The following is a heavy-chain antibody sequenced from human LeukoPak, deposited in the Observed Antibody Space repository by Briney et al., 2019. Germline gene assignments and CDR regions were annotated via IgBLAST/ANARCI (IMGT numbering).Heavy chain of an antibody. V-gene: IGHV5-10-1*01. Sequence: GESLKISCKGSGYSFTSYWISWVRQMAGKGLEWMGRIDASDSYTNYSPSFQGHVTISADKSISTAYLQWSSPKASDTAMYYCARHRGGVYYYGSGSYFGLRFDYWGQGTLVTVSS. J-gene: IGHJ4*02. D-gene: IGHD3-10*01. CDR3: ARHRGGVYYYGSGSYFGLRFDY. CDR2: IDASDSYT. CDR1: GYSFTSYW.